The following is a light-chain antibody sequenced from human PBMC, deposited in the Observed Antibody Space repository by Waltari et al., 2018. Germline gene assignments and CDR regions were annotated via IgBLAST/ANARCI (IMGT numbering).Light chain of an antibody. CDR3: QQFESYPWT. Sequence: DIQIPQSPSTLSASVGDRVTLTCRASQTIGNYLAWYQQKPGRAPKLLMYKASSLEGGVPSRFTGSGSGTEFTLTISSLQPDDFATYYCQQFESYPWTFGQGTKVEIK. CDR1: QTIGNY. CDR2: KAS. V-gene: IGKV1-5*03. J-gene: IGKJ1*01.